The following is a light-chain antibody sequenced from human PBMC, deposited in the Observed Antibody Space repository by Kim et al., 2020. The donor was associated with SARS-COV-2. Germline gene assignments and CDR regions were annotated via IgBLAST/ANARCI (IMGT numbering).Light chain of an antibody. CDR2: DAS. CDR3: QLRSDWPIT. V-gene: IGKV3-11*01. CDR1: QSVTSN. Sequence: EIVLTQSPATLSLSPGERATLSCRASQSVTSNLAWYQQKPGQAPRLLIHDASNRATAIPARFSGSGSGTDFTLTISSLEPEDFAVYYCQLRSDWPITFGQGTRLEIK. J-gene: IGKJ5*01.